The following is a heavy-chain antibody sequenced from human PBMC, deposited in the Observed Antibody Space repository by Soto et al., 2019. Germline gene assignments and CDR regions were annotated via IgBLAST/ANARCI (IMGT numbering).Heavy chain of an antibody. CDR1: GGSMSSYF. CDR2: IYNSGST. Sequence: QVQLQESGPGLVKPSETLSLSCTVSGGSMSSYFWSWIRQPPGKELEWIGYIYNSGSTNNNPSLRRRVTISVHTSKNRFSLRLNSVTAADTAVYYCTRAVRIYAGYNWFDPWGQGTLVTVSS. D-gene: IGHD3-16*01. J-gene: IGHJ5*02. CDR3: TRAVRIYAGYNWFDP. V-gene: IGHV4-59*01.